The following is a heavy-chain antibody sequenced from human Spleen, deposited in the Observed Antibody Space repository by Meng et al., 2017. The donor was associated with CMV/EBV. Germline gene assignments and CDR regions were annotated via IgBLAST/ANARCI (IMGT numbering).Heavy chain of an antibody. CDR1: GYTFTGYF. V-gene: IGHV1-8*02. J-gene: IGHJ6*02. D-gene: IGHD7-27*01. CDR2: MNPKSGNT. Sequence: ASVKVSCKASGYTFTGYFMHWVRQATGQGLEWMGWMNPKSGNTGYAQNFQGRVTMTWNTSISTAYMELSSLRPEDTAVYYCARGGANWADYYYYYGMDVWGQGTTVTVSS. CDR3: ARGGANWADYYYYYGMDV.